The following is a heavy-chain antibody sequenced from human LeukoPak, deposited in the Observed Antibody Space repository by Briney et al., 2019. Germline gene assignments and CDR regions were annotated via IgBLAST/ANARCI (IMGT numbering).Heavy chain of an antibody. CDR2: INYGGART. CDR3: ARYHDFLSGYWSLDS. J-gene: IGHJ4*02. V-gene: IGHV3-74*01. D-gene: IGHD3-3*01. CDR1: AFTFIGHW. Sequence: AGSLLLSSVASAFTFIGHWVHWCRRPPAKGLEWVSRINYGGARTDYADSVKGRFIISRDNAKNTLYLQMNSLRPEDTAVYHCARYHDFLSGYWSLDSWGQGTLVTVSS.